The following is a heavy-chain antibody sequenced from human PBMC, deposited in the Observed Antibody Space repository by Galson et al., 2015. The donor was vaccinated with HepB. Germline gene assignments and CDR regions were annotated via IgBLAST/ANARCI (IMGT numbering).Heavy chain of an antibody. J-gene: IGHJ6*03. V-gene: IGHV3-74*01. CDR3: ARDLETMVRGVMGYMDV. Sequence: SCKASGYTFSSYWMHWVRHAPGKGLVWVSRINSDGSSTSYADSVKGRFTISRDNAKNTLYLQMNSLRAEDTAVYYCARDLETMVRGVMGYMDVWGKGTTVTVSS. CDR1: GYTFSSYW. CDR2: INSDGSST. D-gene: IGHD3-10*01.